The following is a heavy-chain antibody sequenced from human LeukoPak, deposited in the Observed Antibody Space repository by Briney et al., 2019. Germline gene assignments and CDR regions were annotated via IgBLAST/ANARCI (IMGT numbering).Heavy chain of an antibody. CDR2: ISSSGSTI. Sequence: HPGGSLRLSCAASGFTFSSYEMNWVRQAPGKGLEWVSYISSSGSTIYYADSVKGGFTISRDNAKNSLYLQRNSMRAEDTAVYYCARGMEMATMEYFDYWGQGTLVTVSS. D-gene: IGHD5-24*01. CDR1: GFTFSSYE. J-gene: IGHJ4*02. CDR3: ARGMEMATMEYFDY. V-gene: IGHV3-48*03.